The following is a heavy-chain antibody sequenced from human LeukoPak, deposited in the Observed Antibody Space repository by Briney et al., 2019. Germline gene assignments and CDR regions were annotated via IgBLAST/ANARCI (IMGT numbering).Heavy chain of an antibody. CDR2: ISSSSSHI. J-gene: IGHJ4*02. D-gene: IGHD6-13*01. CDR3: ARDSSWPTFDY. V-gene: IGHV3-21*01. Sequence: PGGSLRLSCAAPGFTFSSNSMNWVRQAPGKGLEWVSSISSSSSHIYYADSVKGRFTISRDNAKSSLYLQMNSLRAEDTAVYYCARDSSWPTFDYWGQGTLVTVST. CDR1: GFTFSSNS.